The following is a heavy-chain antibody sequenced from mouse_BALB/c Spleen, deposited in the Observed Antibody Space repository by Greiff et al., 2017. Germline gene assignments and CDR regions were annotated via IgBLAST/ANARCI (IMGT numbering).Heavy chain of an antibody. Sequence: VQLQQSGPELVKPGASVKMSCKASGYTFTSYVMHWVKQKPGQGLEWIGYINPYNDGTKYNEKFKGKATLTSDKSSSTAYMELSSLTSEDSAVYYCARADDYGSSDLSFMDYWGQGTSVTVSS. J-gene: IGHJ4*01. D-gene: IGHD1-1*01. CDR2: INPYNDGT. CDR3: ARADDYGSSDLSFMDY. CDR1: GYTFTSYV. V-gene: IGHV1-14*01.